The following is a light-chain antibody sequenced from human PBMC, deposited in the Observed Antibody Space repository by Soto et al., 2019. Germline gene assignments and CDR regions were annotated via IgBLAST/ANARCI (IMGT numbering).Light chain of an antibody. J-gene: IGLJ1*01. V-gene: IGLV1-40*01. Sequence: QSVLTQPPSVSGAPGQRVTISCTGSSSNIGAGYDVHWYQQVPGTAPRFLIYGNNNRPSGVTDRFSGSKSGTSASLAITGLQAEDEADYYCQSYDSSLSGLYVFGSGTKLTVL. CDR2: GNN. CDR1: SSNIGAGYD. CDR3: QSYDSSLSGLYV.